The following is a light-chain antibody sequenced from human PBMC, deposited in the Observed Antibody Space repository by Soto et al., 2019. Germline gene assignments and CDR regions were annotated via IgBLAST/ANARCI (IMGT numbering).Light chain of an antibody. CDR2: DNY. CDR3: GTCDSSLSAVI. J-gene: IGLJ2*01. V-gene: IGLV1-51*01. Sequence: QSVLTQPPSVSAAPGEKVTISCSGGSSNIGNNYVSWYQQLPRTAPKLLIYDNYKRPSGIPDRFSGSKSGTSATLGITGLQTGDEADYFCGTCDSSLSAVIFGGGTKVTVL. CDR1: SSNIGNNY.